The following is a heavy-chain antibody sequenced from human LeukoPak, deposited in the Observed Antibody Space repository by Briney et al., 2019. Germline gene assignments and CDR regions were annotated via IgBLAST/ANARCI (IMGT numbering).Heavy chain of an antibody. D-gene: IGHD5-18*01. CDR3: ASLRRRYSYGFGHWFDP. J-gene: IGHJ5*02. CDR1: GGSISSSSYY. CDR2: IYYSGST. V-gene: IGHV4-39*01. Sequence: SETLSLTCTVSGGSISSSSYYWGWIRQPPGKGLEWIGSIYYSGSTYYNPSLKSRVTISVDTSKNQFSLKLSSVTAADTAVHYCASLRRRYSYGFGHWFDPWGQGTLVTVSS.